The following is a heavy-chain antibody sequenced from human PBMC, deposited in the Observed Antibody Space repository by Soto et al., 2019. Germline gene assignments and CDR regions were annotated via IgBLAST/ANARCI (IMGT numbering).Heavy chain of an antibody. CDR3: ARAAKSYGGNTGGFDY. J-gene: IGHJ4*02. V-gene: IGHV1-69*02. CDR1: GGTFSSYT. Sequence: QVQLVQSGAEVKKPGSSVKVSCKASGGTFSSYTISWVRQAPGQGLEWMGRIIPILGIANYAQKFQGRVTITADKSTSTAYMERSSLRSEETAVYYCARAAKSYGGNTGGFDYWGQGTLVTVSS. D-gene: IGHD2-15*01. CDR2: IIPILGIA.